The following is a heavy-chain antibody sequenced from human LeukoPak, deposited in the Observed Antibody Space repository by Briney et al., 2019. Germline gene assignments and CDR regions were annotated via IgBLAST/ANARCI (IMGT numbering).Heavy chain of an antibody. D-gene: IGHD6-13*01. CDR2: ISYDGSNK. J-gene: IGHJ5*02. Sequence: PGRSLRLSCAASGFTFSSYGMQWVRQAPGKGLEWVAVISYDGSNKYYADSVKGRFTISRDNSKNTLYLQMNSLRAEDTAVYYCAKEQLRYSSNANWFDPWGQGTLVTVSS. CDR1: GFTFSSYG. CDR3: AKEQLRYSSNANWFDP. V-gene: IGHV3-30*18.